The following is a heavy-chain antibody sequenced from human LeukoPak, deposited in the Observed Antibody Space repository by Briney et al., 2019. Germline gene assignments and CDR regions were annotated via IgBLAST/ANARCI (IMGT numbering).Heavy chain of an antibody. CDR3: ARGRDSSGSSYDAFDI. J-gene: IGHJ3*02. CDR1: GGSFSGYY. CDR2: INHSGST. D-gene: IGHD3-22*01. V-gene: IGHV4-34*01. Sequence: SENLSLTCAVYGGSFSGYYWSWIRQPPGKGLEWIGEINHSGSTNYNPSLKSRVTISVDTSKNQFSLKLSSVTAADTAVYYCARGRDSSGSSYDAFDIWGQGTMVTVSS.